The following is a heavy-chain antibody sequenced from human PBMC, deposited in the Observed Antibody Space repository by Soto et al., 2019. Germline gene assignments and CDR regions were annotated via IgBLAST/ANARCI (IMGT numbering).Heavy chain of an antibody. V-gene: IGHV4-59*01. CDR2: IHNSGHA. Sequence: SETMSVTCPVAGGSISTFYWSWIRQSPGKGLEYIAYIHNSGHADYNPSLKNRVTISVDTSKSQFSLKLSSVTTADTAVYYCARGGWYLDFWGQGTLVTVSS. CDR1: GGSISTFY. D-gene: IGHD2-15*01. J-gene: IGHJ4*02. CDR3: ARGGWYLDF.